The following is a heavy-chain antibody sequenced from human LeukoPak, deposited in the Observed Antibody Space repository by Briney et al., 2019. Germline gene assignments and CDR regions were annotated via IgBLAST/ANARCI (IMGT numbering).Heavy chain of an antibody. V-gene: IGHV3-21*01. Sequence: GGSLRLSCAASGFTFSSYSMTWVRQAPGKGLEWVSSISSSSSYIYYADSVKGRFTISRDNAKNSLYLQMNSLRAEDTAVYYCAREGMTTVTTGYYYGMDVWGQGTTVTVSS. J-gene: IGHJ6*02. D-gene: IGHD4-17*01. CDR3: AREGMTTVTTGYYYGMDV. CDR2: ISSSSSYI. CDR1: GFTFSSYS.